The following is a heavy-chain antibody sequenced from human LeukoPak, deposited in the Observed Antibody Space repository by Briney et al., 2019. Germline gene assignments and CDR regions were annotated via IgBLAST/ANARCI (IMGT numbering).Heavy chain of an antibody. V-gene: IGHV3-53*01. CDR1: GFTVSSNY. J-gene: IGHJ4*02. Sequence: GGSLRLSCAASGFTVSSNYMSWVRQAPGKGLEWVSVIYSGGSTYYADSVKGRFTISRDNSKNTLYLQMNSLRAEDTAVYYCAKDLAYCGGDCYTQFDYWGQGTLVTVSS. CDR3: AKDLAYCGGDCYTQFDY. CDR2: IYSGGST. D-gene: IGHD2-21*01.